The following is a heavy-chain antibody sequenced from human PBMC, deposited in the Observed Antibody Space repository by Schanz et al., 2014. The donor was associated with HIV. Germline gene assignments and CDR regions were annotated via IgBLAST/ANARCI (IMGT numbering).Heavy chain of an antibody. CDR3: ARGRGLATNHTNNWFDP. V-gene: IGHV1-69*01. Sequence: QVQLVQSGAEVKKPGSSVKVSCKTSGGTFSSFAINWVRQAPGQGLEWIGGITPGFSTSNYAPKFQGRVTVTADESTSTVYMELHSLRSDDTATYYCARGRGLATNHTNNWFDPWGQGTLVTVSS. CDR2: ITPGFSTS. D-gene: IGHD6-19*01. CDR1: GGTFSSFA. J-gene: IGHJ5*02.